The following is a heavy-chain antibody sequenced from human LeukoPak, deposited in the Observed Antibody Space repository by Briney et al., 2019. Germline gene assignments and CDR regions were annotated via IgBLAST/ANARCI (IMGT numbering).Heavy chain of an antibody. V-gene: IGHV4-59*08. CDR2: IYYDGST. D-gene: IGHD6-19*01. J-gene: IGHJ3*02. CDR1: GVSISSHY. Sequence: PSETLSLTCTVSGVSISSHYCRWIRQPPGKGLEYIGYIYYDGSTNYNPSLKSRVTISIDTSKIHFSLRLSSVTAADTALYYCAIGSEGHAFDNWGQGTMVTVSS. CDR3: AIGSEGHAFDN.